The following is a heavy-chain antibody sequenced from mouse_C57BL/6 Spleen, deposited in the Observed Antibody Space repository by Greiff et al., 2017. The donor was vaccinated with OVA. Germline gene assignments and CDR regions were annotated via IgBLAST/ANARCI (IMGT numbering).Heavy chain of an antibody. J-gene: IGHJ2*01. CDR3: ARPGTGFDY. CDR2: IDPSDSYT. D-gene: IGHD3-3*01. Sequence: QVQLQQPGAELVKPGASVKLSCKASGYTFTSYWMQWVKQRPGQGLEWIGKIDPSDSYTNYNQKFKGKATLTVDTSSSTAYLQLSSLTSEDAAVYYCARPGTGFDYWGQGTTLTVSA. V-gene: IGHV1-50*01. CDR1: GYTFTSYW.